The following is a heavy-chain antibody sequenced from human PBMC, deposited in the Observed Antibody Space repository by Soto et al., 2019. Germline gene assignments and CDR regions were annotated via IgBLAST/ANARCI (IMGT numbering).Heavy chain of an antibody. D-gene: IGHD2-2*01. J-gene: IGHJ4*02. Sequence: ASVKVSCKASGYTFTSYGISWVRQAPGQGLEWMGWISAYNGNTNYAQKLQGRVTMTRNTSISTAYMELSNLRSEDTAVYYCASRYCSSTSCPDYWGQGTLVTVSS. CDR2: ISAYNGNT. CDR1: GYTFTSYG. CDR3: ASRYCSSTSCPDY. V-gene: IGHV1-18*04.